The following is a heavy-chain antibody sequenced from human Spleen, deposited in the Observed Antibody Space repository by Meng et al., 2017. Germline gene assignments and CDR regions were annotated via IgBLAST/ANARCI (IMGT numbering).Heavy chain of an antibody. CDR2: ISGSGGST. CDR1: GFTFSSYA. Sequence: GGSLRLSCAASGFTFSSYAMSWVRQAPGKGLEWVSAISGSGGSTYYADSVKGRFTISRDNSKNTLYLQMNSLRAEDTAVYYCARDSSSWHDAFDIWGQGTMVTVSS. D-gene: IGHD6-13*01. V-gene: IGHV3-23*01. CDR3: ARDSSSWHDAFDI. J-gene: IGHJ3*02.